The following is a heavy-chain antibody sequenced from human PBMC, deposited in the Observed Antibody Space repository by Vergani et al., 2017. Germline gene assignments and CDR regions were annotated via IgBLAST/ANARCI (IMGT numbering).Heavy chain of an antibody. CDR2: IYTSGST. Sequence: QVQLQESGPGLVKPSETLSLTCTVSGGSISSYYWSWIRQPAGKGLEWIGRIYTSGSTNYNPSLKSRVTISVDTSKNQFSLKLSSVTAADTAVYYCARVGYCSGGSCHEIDYWGQGTLVTVSS. V-gene: IGHV4-4*07. CDR1: GGSISSYY. J-gene: IGHJ4*02. D-gene: IGHD2-15*01. CDR3: ARVGYCSGGSCHEIDY.